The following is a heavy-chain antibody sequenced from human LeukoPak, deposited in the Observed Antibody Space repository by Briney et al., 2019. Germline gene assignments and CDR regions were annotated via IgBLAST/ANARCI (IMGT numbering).Heavy chain of an antibody. J-gene: IGHJ4*02. CDR1: GGSFSGYY. V-gene: IGHV4-34*01. D-gene: IGHD5-12*01. Sequence: SETLSLTCAVYGGSFSGYYWSWIRQPPGKGLEWIGEINHSGSTNYNPSLKSRVTISVDTSKNQFSLKLSSVTVADTAVYYCASRIVPSSDFDYWGQGTLVAVSS. CDR2: INHSGST. CDR3: ASRIVPSSDFDY.